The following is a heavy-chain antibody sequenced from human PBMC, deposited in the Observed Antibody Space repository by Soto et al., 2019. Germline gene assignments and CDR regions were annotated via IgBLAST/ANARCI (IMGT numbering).Heavy chain of an antibody. Sequence: SETLSLTCTVSGGSISSYYWSWIRQPPGKGLEWIGYIYYSGSTNYNPSLKSRVTISVDTSKNQFSLKLSSVTAADTAVYYCARDYVRFLVWPHYYYYIEVWCKGTTVTVSS. J-gene: IGHJ6*03. V-gene: IGHV4-59*01. CDR2: IYYSGST. CDR3: ARDYVRFLVWPHYYYYIEV. D-gene: IGHD3-3*01. CDR1: GGSISSYY.